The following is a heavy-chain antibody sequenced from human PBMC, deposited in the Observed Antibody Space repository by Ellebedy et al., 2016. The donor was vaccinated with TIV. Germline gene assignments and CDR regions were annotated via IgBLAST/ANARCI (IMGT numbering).Heavy chain of an antibody. D-gene: IGHD5-24*01. CDR2: ISSSGSTI. J-gene: IGHJ4*02. CDR3: ATDVPEQRWLQFDFDY. Sequence: GESLKISCAASGFTFSDYYMSWIRQAPGKGLEWVSYISSSGSTIYYADSVKGRFTISRDNAKNSLYLQMNSLRSEDTAVYYCATDVPEQRWLQFDFDYWGQGTLVTVSS. V-gene: IGHV3-11*01. CDR1: GFTFSDYY.